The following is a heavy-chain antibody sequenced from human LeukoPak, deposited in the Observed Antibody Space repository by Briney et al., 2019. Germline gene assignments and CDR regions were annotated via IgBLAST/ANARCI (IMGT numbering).Heavy chain of an antibody. J-gene: IGHJ4*02. CDR1: KFTFSSYS. D-gene: IGHD4-23*01. V-gene: IGHV3-48*04. CDR2: TSSGSSTI. Sequence: GGSLRLSCVASKFTFSSYSMNWVRQAPGKGLEWVSYTSSGSSTIYYADSVKGRFTISRDNAKNSLYLQMNSLRAEDTAVYYCAKDNDYGGKVSSYWGQGTLVTVSS. CDR3: AKDNDYGGKVSSY.